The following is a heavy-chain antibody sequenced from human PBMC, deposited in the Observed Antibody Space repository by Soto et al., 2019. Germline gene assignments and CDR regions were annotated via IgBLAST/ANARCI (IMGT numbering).Heavy chain of an antibody. Sequence: SETLSLTCSVSGDSISTVDYFWAWIRQPPGQALEYIGYIYKSTTTYYNPSFESRVAISLDTSKSQFSLTVTSVTAADTAVYFCARGRYCLTGRCFPNWFDSWGQGTLVTSPQ. CDR3: ARGRYCLTGRCFPNWFDS. J-gene: IGHJ5*01. D-gene: IGHD2-15*01. V-gene: IGHV4-30-4*01. CDR2: IYKSTTT. CDR1: GDSISTVDYF.